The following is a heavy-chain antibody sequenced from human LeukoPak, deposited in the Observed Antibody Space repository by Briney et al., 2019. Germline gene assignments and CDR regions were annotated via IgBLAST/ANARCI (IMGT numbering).Heavy chain of an antibody. CDR2: IYTSGNTNY. CDR3: ATYSSPSDAFDI. V-gene: IGHV4-4*07. CDR1: GGSINNYY. J-gene: IGHJ3*02. D-gene: IGHD6-19*01. Sequence: SETLSLTCTVSGGSINNYYWSWIRQPAGKGLEWIGHIYTSGNTNYNYNPSLKSRVSMSIDTSKNQFSLKLSSVAAADTAFYYCATYSSPSDAFDIWGQGTKVTVSS.